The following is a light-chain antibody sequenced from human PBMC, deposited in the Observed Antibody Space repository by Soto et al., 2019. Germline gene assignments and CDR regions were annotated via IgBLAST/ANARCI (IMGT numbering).Light chain of an antibody. CDR1: QTIDNW. CDR2: DAS. Sequence: DIQMTQSPSTLSASVGDRVTITCRASQTIDNWLAWYQQKPGKAPKLLIYDASRLETGVPSRFSGSGSGTDFTLTITGLQPDDFATYYCQQFDTFFWTFGRGTRVEIK. CDR3: QQFDTFFWT. V-gene: IGKV1-5*01. J-gene: IGKJ1*01.